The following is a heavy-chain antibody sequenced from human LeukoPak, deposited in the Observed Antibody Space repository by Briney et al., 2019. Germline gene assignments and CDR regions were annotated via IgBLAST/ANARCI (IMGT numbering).Heavy chain of an antibody. CDR2: ISGSGGST. Sequence: PGGSLRLSCAASGFTFNSYAMSCVRQAPGKRLEWVSTISGSGGSTYHADSVKGRFTISRDNSKNTLYLQMNSLRAEDTAVYYCAKRLGSCASITCRSFDHGRQGALVIVSS. D-gene: IGHD4/OR15-4a*01. CDR1: GFTFNSYA. J-gene: IGHJ4*02. CDR3: AKRLGSCASITCRSFDH. V-gene: IGHV3-23*01.